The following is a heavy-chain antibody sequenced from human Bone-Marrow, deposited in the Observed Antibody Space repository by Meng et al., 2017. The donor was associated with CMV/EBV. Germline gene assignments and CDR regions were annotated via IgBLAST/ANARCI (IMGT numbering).Heavy chain of an antibody. CDR1: GFTVSTNY. CDR2: IYSDGRA. CDR3: AMIVVRGGGDAFAT. D-gene: IGHD3-10*01. V-gene: IGHV3-66*02. Sequence: GESLKISCAASGFTVSTNYMTWVRQAPGKGLEWVSVIYSDGRAYYADSVKGRFTISRDNSKNTLYFQLDSLRPEDAAMYYCAMIVVRGGGDAFATWGQGTMVTVSS. J-gene: IGHJ3*02.